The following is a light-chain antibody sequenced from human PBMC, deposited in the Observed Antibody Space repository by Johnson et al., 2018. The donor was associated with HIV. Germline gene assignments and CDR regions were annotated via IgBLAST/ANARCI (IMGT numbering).Light chain of an antibody. CDR2: DNN. Sequence: QSVLTQPPSVSAAPGQKVTISCSGSSSNIGNNYVSWYQQLPGTAPKLLIYDNNKRPSGIPDRFSGSKSGTSATLGITGLQTGDEADYYCGTGDSSLSAYVCGTGTKVPVL. CDR1: SSNIGNNY. V-gene: IGLV1-51*01. J-gene: IGLJ1*01. CDR3: GTGDSSLSAYV.